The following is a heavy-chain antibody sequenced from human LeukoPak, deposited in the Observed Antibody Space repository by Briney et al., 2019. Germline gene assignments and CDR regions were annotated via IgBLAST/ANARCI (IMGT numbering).Heavy chain of an antibody. D-gene: IGHD3-22*01. Sequence: IPSQTLSLSCAVSGGSISSGGYSWSWIRQPPGKGLEWIRYIYHSGSTYYNPSLKSRVTISVDRSKNQFSLKLSSVTAADTAVYYCARVGPQFYYDSSGFSFDYWGQGTLVTVSS. CDR3: ARVGPQFYYDSSGFSFDY. CDR2: IYHSGST. CDR1: GGSISSGGYS. V-gene: IGHV4-30-2*01. J-gene: IGHJ4*02.